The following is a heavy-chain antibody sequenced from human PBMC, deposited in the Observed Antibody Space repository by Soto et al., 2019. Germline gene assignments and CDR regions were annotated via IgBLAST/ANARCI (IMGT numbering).Heavy chain of an antibody. CDR2: ISAYNGNT. Sequence: VQLVQSGAEVKKPGASVKVSCKASGYTFTNYGITWVRQAPGQGLEWMGWISAYNGNTNSAQKFQGRVTMTTDTSTTTAYMEVKSLRSDDTALYYCVRVSWNFWSGYYRFDYWGQGTLVTVSS. CDR3: VRVSWNFWSGYYRFDY. J-gene: IGHJ4*02. CDR1: GYTFTNYG. D-gene: IGHD3-3*01. V-gene: IGHV1-18*01.